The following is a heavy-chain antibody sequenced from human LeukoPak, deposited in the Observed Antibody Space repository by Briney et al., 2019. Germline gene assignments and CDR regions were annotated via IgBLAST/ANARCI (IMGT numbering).Heavy chain of an antibody. CDR1: GGSISSKTYY. V-gene: IGHV4-39*01. CDR3: ARQMASGPIDY. Sequence: SETLSLTCTVSGGSISSKTYYWGWIRQPPGKGLESIGSKSNSGSSFYNPSLKSRVTMSIDTPNNQFSLKLDSLTAADTAVYYCARQMASGPIDYWGQGTLVTVSS. D-gene: IGHD6-19*01. CDR2: KSNSGSS. J-gene: IGHJ4*02.